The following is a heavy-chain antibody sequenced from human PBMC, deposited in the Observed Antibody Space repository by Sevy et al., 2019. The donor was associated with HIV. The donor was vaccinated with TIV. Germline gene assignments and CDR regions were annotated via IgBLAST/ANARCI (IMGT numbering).Heavy chain of an antibody. V-gene: IGHV3-74*01. CDR1: GFTFSSYW. J-gene: IGHJ4*02. D-gene: IGHD3-10*01. Sequence: GGSLRLSCAASGFTFSSYWMHWVRQAPGKGLVWVSRINSDGSSTSYADSVKGRFTISRDNAKNTLYLQMNSLRAEDTAVYYCARVGSVSRYHFDYWGQGTLVTVSS. CDR3: ARVGSVSRYHFDY. CDR2: INSDGSST.